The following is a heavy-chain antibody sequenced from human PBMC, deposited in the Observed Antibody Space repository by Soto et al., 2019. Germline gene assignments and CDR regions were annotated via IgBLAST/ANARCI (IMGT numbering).Heavy chain of an antibody. J-gene: IGHJ6*02. CDR1: GGSIRSYY. Sequence: QVQLQESGPGLVKPSETLSLTCNVSGGSIRSYYWSWVRQPDGKPLEWIGRIYTSGSTNYNPSLTSRVSMSVDTSKNQLSLEVTSVTAADTAVYYGAREGASGFGMDVWGQGTTVTVSS. V-gene: IGHV4-4*07. CDR3: AREGASGFGMDV. CDR2: IYTSGST. D-gene: IGHD1-26*01.